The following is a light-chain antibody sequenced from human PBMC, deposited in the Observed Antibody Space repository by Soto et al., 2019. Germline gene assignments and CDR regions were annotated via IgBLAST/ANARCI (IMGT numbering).Light chain of an antibody. Sequence: DIQMTQSPSTLSASVGDRVTITCRASQSISSWLAWYQQKPGKAPKLLIYDASSLERGVPSRFSGSGSVTEFTLTISSLQPDDFATYCCQQYNSYSRTFGQGTKVEIK. CDR1: QSISSW. V-gene: IGKV1-5*01. J-gene: IGKJ1*01. CDR3: QQYNSYSRT. CDR2: DAS.